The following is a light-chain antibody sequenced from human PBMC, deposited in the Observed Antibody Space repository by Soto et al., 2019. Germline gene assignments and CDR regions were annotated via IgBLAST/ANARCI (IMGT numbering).Light chain of an antibody. CDR3: QQYNNWPIT. V-gene: IGKV3D-15*01. CDR2: AAS. J-gene: IGKJ5*01. Sequence: EIVLTQSPGTLSLSPGERYTRSGMASQSVSSSNLAWYQQKPAQAPRLLIYAASRRAPGITARFAGSGSGTEFTLTISSLQSEDFAVYFCQQYNNWPITFGQGTRLEIK. CDR1: QSVSSSN.